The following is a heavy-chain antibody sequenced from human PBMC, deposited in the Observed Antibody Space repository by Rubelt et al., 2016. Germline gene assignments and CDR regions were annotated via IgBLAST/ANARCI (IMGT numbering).Heavy chain of an antibody. D-gene: IGHD3-22*01. V-gene: IGHV4-31*03. CDR1: GGSISSSSYY. CDR3: ASPYYDSSGYYYV. CDR2: IYYSGST. Sequence: QLQLQESGPGLVKPSETLSLTCTVSGGSISSSSYYWGWIRQPPGKGLEWIGYIYYSGSTYFNPSPRRRVTISVDTANNQFSLKLSSVTAADTAVYYRASPYYDSSGYYYVWGQGTLVTVSS. J-gene: IGHJ4*02.